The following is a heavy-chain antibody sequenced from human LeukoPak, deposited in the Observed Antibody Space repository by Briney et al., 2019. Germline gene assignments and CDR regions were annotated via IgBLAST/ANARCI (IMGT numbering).Heavy chain of an antibody. Sequence: SETLSLTCTVSGASVSSYYGSWLRHPPGKGLEWIGNISYSGSTRYNPSLKSRVTISLDTSKNQFSLKMSSVTAADTAVYYCARAYGSGSYSVIARVDYWGQGTLVTVSS. CDR1: GASVSSYY. CDR2: ISYSGST. CDR3: ARAYGSGSYSVIARVDY. J-gene: IGHJ4*02. V-gene: IGHV4-59*02. D-gene: IGHD3-10*01.